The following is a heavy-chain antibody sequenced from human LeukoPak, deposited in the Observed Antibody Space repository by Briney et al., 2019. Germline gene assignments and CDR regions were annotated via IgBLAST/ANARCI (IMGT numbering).Heavy chain of an antibody. V-gene: IGHV3-21*01. Sequence: GGSLRLSCAASGFTFSSYWMHWVRQAPGKGLEWVSSISSSSSYIHYADSVRGRFTISRDNDKNSLFLQMNSLRGEDTAVYYCARCTTGKTFGSLREIKKSREIDYWGQGTLVTVSS. CDR1: GFTFSSYW. J-gene: IGHJ4*02. D-gene: IGHD1-1*01. CDR2: ISSSSSYI. CDR3: ARCTTGKTFGSLREIKKSREIDY.